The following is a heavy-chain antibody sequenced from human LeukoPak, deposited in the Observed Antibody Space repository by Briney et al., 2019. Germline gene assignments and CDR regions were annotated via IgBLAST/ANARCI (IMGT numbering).Heavy chain of an antibody. D-gene: IGHD3-9*01. V-gene: IGHV3-73*01. Sequence: GGSLRLSCAASGFTFTSYGIHWVRQAPGKGLEWVGRIRSKAQNYATAYAASVKGRFTISRDESKNTAYLQMNSLKTEDTAVYYCAAGYDILTGYVDCWGQGTLLTVSS. CDR1: GFTFTSYG. CDR3: AAGYDILTGYVDC. CDR2: IRSKAQNYAT. J-gene: IGHJ4*02.